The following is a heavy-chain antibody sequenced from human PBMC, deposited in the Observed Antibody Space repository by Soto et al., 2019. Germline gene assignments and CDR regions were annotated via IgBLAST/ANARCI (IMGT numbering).Heavy chain of an antibody. CDR1: GGSFSGYY. Sequence: QVQLQQWGAGLLKPSETLSLTCAVYGGSFSGYYWSWIRQPPGKGLEWIGEINHSGSTNYNPSLKSRVTISVDXXKXQXXLKLSYVTAADTAVYYCARARRGGLERQKRWYFDLWGRGTLVTVSS. CDR2: INHSGST. CDR3: ARARRGGLERQKRWYFDL. V-gene: IGHV4-34*01. J-gene: IGHJ2*01. D-gene: IGHD1-1*01.